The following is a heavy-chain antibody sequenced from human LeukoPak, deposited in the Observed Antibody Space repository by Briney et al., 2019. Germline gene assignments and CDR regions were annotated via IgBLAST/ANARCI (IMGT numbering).Heavy chain of an antibody. CDR3: AQCPPPIWFGELFQSSSFDY. D-gene: IGHD3-10*01. CDR2: ISGSSVRT. CDR1: GITFTGSA. J-gene: IGHJ4*02. V-gene: IGHV3-23*01. Sequence: GGSLRLSCAAPGITFTGSAMSWVRQAPGKGLEWVSAISGSSVRTYYADSVKGRFTLSRDNSKNTMYLQMNRLSGEATAVYYSAQCPPPIWFGELFQSSSFDYWGRGTLVTVSS.